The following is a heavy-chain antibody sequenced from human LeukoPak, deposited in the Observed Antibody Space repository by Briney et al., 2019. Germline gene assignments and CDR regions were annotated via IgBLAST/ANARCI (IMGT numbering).Heavy chain of an antibody. D-gene: IGHD3-10*01. V-gene: IGHV4-34*01. Sequence: SETLSLTCAVYGGSFSGYHWSWIRQPPGKGLEWIGEINHSGSTNYNPSLKSRVTISVDTSKNQFSLKLSSVTAADTAVYYCARGLSMVRGVIIRPRYNWFDPWGQGTLVTVSS. CDR2: INHSGST. CDR3: ARGLSMVRGVIIRPRYNWFDP. J-gene: IGHJ5*02. CDR1: GGSFSGYH.